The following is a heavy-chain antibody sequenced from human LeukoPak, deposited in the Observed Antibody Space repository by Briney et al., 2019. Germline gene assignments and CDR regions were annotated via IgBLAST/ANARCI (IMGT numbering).Heavy chain of an antibody. D-gene: IGHD3-10*01. V-gene: IGHV5-51*01. J-gene: IGHJ4*02. Sequence: GESLKISCKGSGYSFTIYWIGCVGQMPGNSLEWMGIIYPGDSGTRYSPSFQGQVTISADKSISTAYLQWSSLKASDTAMYYCARWYGPGRGDYWGQGTLVTVSS. CDR3: ARWYGPGRGDY. CDR2: IYPGDSGT. CDR1: GYSFTIYW.